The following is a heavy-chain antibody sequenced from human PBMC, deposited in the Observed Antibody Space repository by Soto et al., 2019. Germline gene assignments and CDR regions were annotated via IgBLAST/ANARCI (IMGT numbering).Heavy chain of an antibody. CDR1: CASISGFY. D-gene: IGHD1-1*01. Sequence: SETLSLTCTFSCASISGFYWSWIRKSSGKGLEWIGRIYATGTTDYNPSLKSRVMMSVDTSKKQFSLKLRSVTAADTAVYYCVRDGTKTLRDWFDPWGQGISVTVSS. J-gene: IGHJ5*02. CDR3: VRDGTKTLRDWFDP. V-gene: IGHV4-4*07. CDR2: IYATGTT.